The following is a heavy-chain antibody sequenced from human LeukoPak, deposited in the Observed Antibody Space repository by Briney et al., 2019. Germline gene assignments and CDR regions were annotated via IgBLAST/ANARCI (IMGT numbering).Heavy chain of an antibody. D-gene: IGHD6-19*01. J-gene: IGHJ5*02. Sequence: SETPSLTCTVSDGSITNYYWSWIRQTPGKGLEWIGFTHYSESTIYNPSLKSRVTMSVDTSKNHLSLKLNSVTAADTAVYYCARNAAVATSRTWFDPWGQGTLVTVSS. CDR2: THYSEST. V-gene: IGHV4-59*08. CDR3: ARNAAVATSRTWFDP. CDR1: DGSITNYY.